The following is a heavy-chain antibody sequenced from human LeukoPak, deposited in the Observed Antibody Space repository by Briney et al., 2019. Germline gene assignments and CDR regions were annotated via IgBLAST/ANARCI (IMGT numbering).Heavy chain of an antibody. CDR1: GYTFTSYG. CDR2: ISAYNGNT. D-gene: IGHD6-19*01. V-gene: IGHV1-18*01. Sequence: GASVKVSCKASGYTFTSYGISWVRQAPGQGLEWMGWISAYNGNTNYAQKLQGRVTMTTDTSTSTAYMELRSLRSDDTAVYYCASTSRYSSGWALGNYYYGMDVWGQGTTVTVSS. CDR3: ASTSRYSSGWALGNYYYGMDV. J-gene: IGHJ6*02.